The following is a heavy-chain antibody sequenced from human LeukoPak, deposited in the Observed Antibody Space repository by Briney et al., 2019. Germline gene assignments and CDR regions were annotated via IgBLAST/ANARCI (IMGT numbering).Heavy chain of an antibody. CDR3: EKRGVVVRVFLVGFHKEAYYFES. D-gene: IGHD3/OR15-3a*01. J-gene: IGHJ4*02. CDR2: ISDSGGRT. V-gene: IGHV3-23*01. Sequence: GGSLRLSCAVSGITLSNYGMSWVRQAPGKGLEWVAGISDSGGRTNYADSVKGRFTISRDNPKNTLYLQMNSLRAEDTAVYFCEKRGVVVRVFLVGFHKEAYYFESWGQGALVTVSS. CDR1: GITLSNYG.